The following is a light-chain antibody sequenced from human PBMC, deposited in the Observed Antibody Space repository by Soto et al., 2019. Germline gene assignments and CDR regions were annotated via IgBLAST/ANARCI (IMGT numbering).Light chain of an antibody. Sequence: DIQMTQSPSTLSVSVGDRVTITCRASQSISSWLAWYQQKPGKAPKLLIYKAYSLESGVPSRFSGSGSGTEVTLTISSLQPDDFATYYCQQYNSYWTFGQGTKVEIK. V-gene: IGKV1-5*03. CDR2: KAY. CDR3: QQYNSYWT. J-gene: IGKJ1*01. CDR1: QSISSW.